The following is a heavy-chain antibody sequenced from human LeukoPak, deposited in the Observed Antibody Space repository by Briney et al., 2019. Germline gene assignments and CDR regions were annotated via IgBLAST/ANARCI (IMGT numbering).Heavy chain of an antibody. D-gene: IGHD3-22*01. J-gene: IGHJ4*02. V-gene: IGHV3-74*01. CDR3: ARASSGYYYFDY. CDR2: INSDGSST. CDR1: RFTFSSYW. Sequence: GGSLRLSCAASRFTFSSYWMHWVRQAPGKGLVWVSRINSDGSSTSYADSVKGRFTISRDNAKNTLYLQMNSLRAEDTAVYYCARASSGYYYFDYWGQGTLVTVSS.